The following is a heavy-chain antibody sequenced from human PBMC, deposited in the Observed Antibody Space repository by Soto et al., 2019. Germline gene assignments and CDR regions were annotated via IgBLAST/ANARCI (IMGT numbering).Heavy chain of an antibody. D-gene: IGHD1-26*01. V-gene: IGHV1-18*01. CDR2: LSAYNGDT. Sequence: QVQLVQSGAEVKKPGASVRVSCKTSGYTFINYGITWVRQAPGQGLEWMGWLSAYNGDTSYSEKLQDRFTMTTDTATNTVYMDLRSLTSDDTAVYYCARWSAIVGGAEALDVCGQGTMVIVSS. J-gene: IGHJ3*01. CDR3: ARWSAIVGGAEALDV. CDR1: GYTFINYG.